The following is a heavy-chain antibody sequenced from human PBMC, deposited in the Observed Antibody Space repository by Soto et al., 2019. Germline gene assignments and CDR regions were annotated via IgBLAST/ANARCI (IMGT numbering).Heavy chain of an antibody. J-gene: IGHJ4*02. Sequence: GSLRLSCAASGFTFSSYAMTWVRQAPGKGLEWVSTISGTGGNTYYADSVKGRFTISRDNSKNTVYLQMNSLRAEDTAVYYCVKAVYLLYLDYHGQGPLFTVCS. CDR3: VKAVYLLYLDY. CDR2: ISGTGGNT. D-gene: IGHD1-20*01. V-gene: IGHV3-23*01. CDR1: GFTFSSYA.